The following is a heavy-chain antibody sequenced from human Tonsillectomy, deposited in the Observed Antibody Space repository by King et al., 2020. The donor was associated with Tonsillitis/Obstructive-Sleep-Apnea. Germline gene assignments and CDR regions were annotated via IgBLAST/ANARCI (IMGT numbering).Heavy chain of an antibody. J-gene: IGHJ4*02. D-gene: IGHD2-2*01. CDR3: ARGLKNCNTTSCYELDY. CDR1: GCTFTTYY. V-gene: IGHV1-46*01. Sequence: QLVQSGAEVKKPGASVKVSCKTSGCTFTTYYMHWVRQAPGQGLEWMGIINPSGGTTTCAQKFQGRVTMTRDTSTSTVYMDVSSLKSEDTAIYYCARGLKNCNTTSCYELDYWGQGTLVTVSS. CDR2: INPSGGTT.